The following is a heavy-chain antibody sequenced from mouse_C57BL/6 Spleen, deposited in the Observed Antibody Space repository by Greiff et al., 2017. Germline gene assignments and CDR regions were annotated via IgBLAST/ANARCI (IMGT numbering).Heavy chain of an antibody. CDR2: IRSKSSYYAT. CDR3: VGYGNYAWFAY. J-gene: IGHJ3*01. Sequence: GGGLVQPNGSLKLSCAASGFTFIPYAMHWVRQAPGKGLEWAARIRSKSSYYATSYADSEKDRFTISREVSQSMLYLKMNNLKTKDTAMDYCVGYGNYAWFAYWGQGTLVTVSA. CDR1: GFTFIPYA. D-gene: IGHD2-1*01. V-gene: IGHV10-3*01.